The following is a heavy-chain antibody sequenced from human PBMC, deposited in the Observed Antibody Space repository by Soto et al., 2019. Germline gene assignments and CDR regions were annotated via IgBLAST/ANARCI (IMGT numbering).Heavy chain of an antibody. CDR3: ARRVRSSTSYYDY. J-gene: IGHJ4*02. D-gene: IGHD2-2*01. Sequence: QLQLQESGPGLVKPSETLSLTCTVSGGSISSSSYYWGWIRQPPGKGLEWIGSIYYSGSTYYNPSLKSRVTISVATSKNQFSLKLSSVTAADTAVYYCARRVRSSTSYYDYWGQGTLVTVSS. CDR2: IYYSGST. CDR1: GGSISSSSYY. V-gene: IGHV4-39*01.